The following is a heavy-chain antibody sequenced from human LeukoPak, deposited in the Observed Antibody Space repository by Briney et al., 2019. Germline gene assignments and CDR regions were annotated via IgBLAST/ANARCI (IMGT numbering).Heavy chain of an antibody. CDR1: GFTFSSYA. Sequence: GRSLRLSCAASGFTFSSYAMHWVRQAPGKGLEWVAVISYDGSNKYYADSVKGRFTISRDNSKNTQYLQMNSLRAEDTAVYYCARDRPNRYGPTYGMDVWGQGTTVTVSS. CDR2: ISYDGSNK. V-gene: IGHV3-30-3*01. D-gene: IGHD5-18*01. J-gene: IGHJ6*02. CDR3: ARDRPNRYGPTYGMDV.